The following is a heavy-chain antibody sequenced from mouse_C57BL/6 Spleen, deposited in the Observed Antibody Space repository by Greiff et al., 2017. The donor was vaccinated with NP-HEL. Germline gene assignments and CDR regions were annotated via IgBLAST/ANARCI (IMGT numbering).Heavy chain of an antibody. CDR2: IRSKSNNYAT. CDR3: VRDGYYEDWYFDV. J-gene: IGHJ1*03. V-gene: IGHV10-1*01. Sequence: EVQLVESGGGLVQPKGSLKLSCAASGFSFNTYAMNWVRQAPGKGLEWVARIRSKSNNYATYYADSVKDRFTISRDDSESMLYLQMNNLKTEDTAMYYCVRDGYYEDWYFDVWGTGTTVTVSS. CDR1: GFSFNTYA. D-gene: IGHD2-3*01.